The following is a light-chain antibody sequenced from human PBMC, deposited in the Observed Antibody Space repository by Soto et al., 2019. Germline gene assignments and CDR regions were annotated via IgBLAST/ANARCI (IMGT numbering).Light chain of an antibody. CDR2: DVS. CDR3: CSYAGTYSYV. V-gene: IGLV2-11*01. Sequence: QCVLTQPRSVSGSPGQSVTISCTGTSNDVGGYDYVSWYQQHPGKAPKLIIYDVSKRPSGVPDRFSGSKSGNTASLTISGLQAEDEADYYCCSYAGTYSYVFGTGTKVTVL. CDR1: SNDVGGYDY. J-gene: IGLJ1*01.